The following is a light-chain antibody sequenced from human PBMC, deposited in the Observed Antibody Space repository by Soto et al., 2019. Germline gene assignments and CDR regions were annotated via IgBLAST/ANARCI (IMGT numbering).Light chain of an antibody. CDR1: SSVVGGYDY. V-gene: IGLV2-14*01. Sequence: QSDLTQPASVSGSPGQSITISCTGTSSVVGGYDYVSWYQQHPGKATKLMIYDVTNRPSGVSNRFSGSKSGNTASLTISGLQAEDEADYYCISYASLTSYAFGTGTKVTVL. CDR2: DVT. CDR3: ISYASLTSYA. J-gene: IGLJ1*01.